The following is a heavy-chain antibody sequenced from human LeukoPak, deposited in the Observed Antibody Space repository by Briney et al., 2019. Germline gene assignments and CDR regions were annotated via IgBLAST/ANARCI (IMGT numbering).Heavy chain of an antibody. CDR1: GFTFSSYA. J-gene: IGHJ5*02. D-gene: IGHD3-10*01. Sequence: GGSLRLSCAASGFTFSSYAMSWVRQAPGKGLEWVSAISGSGGSTYYADSVKGRFTISRDNSKNTLYLQMNSLRAEDTAVYYCARDRDRWFGEKGPNWFDPWGQGTLVTVSS. CDR3: ARDRDRWFGEKGPNWFDP. CDR2: ISGSGGST. V-gene: IGHV3-23*01.